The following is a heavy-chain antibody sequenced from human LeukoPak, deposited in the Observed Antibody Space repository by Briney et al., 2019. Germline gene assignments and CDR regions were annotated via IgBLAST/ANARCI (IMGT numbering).Heavy chain of an antibody. D-gene: IGHD2-15*01. V-gene: IGHV1-24*01. Sequence: ASVKVSCKVSGYTLTDLSMHWVRQAPGKGLEWMGGFDPEDGETIYAQKFQGRVTMTEDTSTDTAYMELSSLRSEDTAVYYCATAPLLTKYYYYMDVWGKGTTVTVSS. J-gene: IGHJ6*03. CDR3: ATAPLLTKYYYYMDV. CDR2: FDPEDGET. CDR1: GYTLTDLS.